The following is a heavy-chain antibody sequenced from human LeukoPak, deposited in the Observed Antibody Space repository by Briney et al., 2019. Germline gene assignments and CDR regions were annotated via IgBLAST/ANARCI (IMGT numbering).Heavy chain of an antibody. J-gene: IGHJ6*02. D-gene: IGHD2-2*01. Sequence: PSETLSLTCTVSGGSMSNSYLTWVRQPAGKGLEWIGEINHSGSTNYNPSLKSRVTISVDTSKNQFSLKLSSVTAADTAVYYCARGYCSSTSCYWRHYYYYYGMDVWGQGTTVTVSS. CDR2: INHSGST. V-gene: IGHV4-59*12. CDR3: ARGYCSSTSCYWRHYYYYYGMDV. CDR1: GGSMSNSY.